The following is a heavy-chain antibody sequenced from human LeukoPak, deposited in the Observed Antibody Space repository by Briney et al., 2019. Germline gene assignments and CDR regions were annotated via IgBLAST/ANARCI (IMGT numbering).Heavy chain of an antibody. CDR1: GGSISSYY. J-gene: IGHJ3*02. Sequence: PSETLSLTCTVSGGSISSYYWSWIRQSPGKGLEWIGYIYYSGSTNYNPSLKSRVTISVDTSKNQFSLKLSSVTAADTAVYYCARYDDSSGYYPNDAFDIWGQGTMVTVSS. D-gene: IGHD3-22*01. V-gene: IGHV4-59*01. CDR2: IYYSGST. CDR3: ARYDDSSGYYPNDAFDI.